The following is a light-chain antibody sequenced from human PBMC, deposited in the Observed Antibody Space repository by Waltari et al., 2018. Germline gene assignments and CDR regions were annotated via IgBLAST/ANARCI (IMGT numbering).Light chain of an antibody. Sequence: QSALTQPASVSGPPGQSITISRTWTSSDVGAYNYVSWYQHHPGKVPKLIIYDVSHRPSGVSFRFSGSKSDNTASLTISGLQAEDEADYYCISYTTSDTMIFGGGTKLTVL. CDR3: ISYTTSDTMI. CDR2: DVS. J-gene: IGLJ2*01. V-gene: IGLV2-14*03. CDR1: SSDVGAYNY.